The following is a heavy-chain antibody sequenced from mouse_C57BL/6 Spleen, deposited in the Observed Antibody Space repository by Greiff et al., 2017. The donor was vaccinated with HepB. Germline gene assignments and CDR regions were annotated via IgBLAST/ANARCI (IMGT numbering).Heavy chain of an antibody. V-gene: IGHV5-4*03. CDR2: ISDGGSYT. Sequence: DVMLVESGGGLVKPGGSLKLSCAASGFTFSSYAMSWVRQTPEKRLEWVATISDGGSYTYYPDNVKGRFTISRDNAKNNLYLQMSHLKSEDTAMYYCARHYGSSLYWYFDVWGTGTTVTVSS. CDR1: GFTFSSYA. CDR3: ARHYGSSLYWYFDV. J-gene: IGHJ1*03. D-gene: IGHD1-1*01.